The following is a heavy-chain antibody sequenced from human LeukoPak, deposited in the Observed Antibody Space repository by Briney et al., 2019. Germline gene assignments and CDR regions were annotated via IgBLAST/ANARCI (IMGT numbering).Heavy chain of an antibody. CDR3: ARDRGRQWPLIDY. V-gene: IGHV3-53*01. CDR2: IYSGGST. D-gene: IGHD3-10*01. J-gene: IGHJ4*02. CDR1: GFTVSSNY. Sequence: PGESLRLSCAASGFTVSSNYMSWVRQAPGKGLEWVSVIYSGGSTYYADSVKGRFTISRDNSKNTLYLQMNSLRAEDTAVYYCARDRGRQWPLIDYWGQGTLVTVSS.